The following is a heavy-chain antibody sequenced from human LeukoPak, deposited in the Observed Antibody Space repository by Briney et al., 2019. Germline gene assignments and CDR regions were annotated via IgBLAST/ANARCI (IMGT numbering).Heavy chain of an antibody. V-gene: IGHV5-51*01. J-gene: IGHJ4*02. CDR1: GYSFTSYW. D-gene: IGHD2-15*01. Sequence: GESLKISCKGSGYSFTSYWIGWVRQMPGKGLEWMGIMYPGDSDTRYSPSFQGQVTISADKSISTAYLQWSSLKASDTAIYYCARLSGRVVCSAGSCYIDSWGQGTLVTVSS. CDR3: ARLSGRVVCSAGSCYIDS. CDR2: MYPGDSDT.